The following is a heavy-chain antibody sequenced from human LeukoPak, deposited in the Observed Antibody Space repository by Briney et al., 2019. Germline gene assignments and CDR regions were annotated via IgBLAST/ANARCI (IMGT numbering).Heavy chain of an antibody. CDR3: ASSGYGYCSSTSCYLSPLDY. J-gene: IGHJ4*02. Sequence: GASVKVSCKASGYTFTGYYMHWVRQAPGQGLEWMGWINPNSGGTNYAQKFQGRVTMTRDTSISTAYMELSRLRSDDTAVYYCASSGYGYCSSTSCYLSPLDYWGQGTLVTVSS. D-gene: IGHD2-2*03. CDR2: INPNSGGT. V-gene: IGHV1-2*02. CDR1: GYTFTGYY.